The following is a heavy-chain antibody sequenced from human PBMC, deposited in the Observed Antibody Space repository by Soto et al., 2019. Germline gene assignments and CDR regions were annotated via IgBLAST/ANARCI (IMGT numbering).Heavy chain of an antibody. D-gene: IGHD6-19*01. J-gene: IGHJ4*02. CDR2: VYYTGST. V-gene: IGHV4-59*01. CDR1: GGSIGGSY. Sequence: PSETLSLTCSVSGGSIGGSYWSWIRQSPGKGLEWLGYVYYTGSTNYSPSLRSRVSISVDTSKNEFSLRLSPVTAADTAVYFCARSVAVPGAHIDYWGQGTQVTVSS. CDR3: ARSVAVPGAHIDY.